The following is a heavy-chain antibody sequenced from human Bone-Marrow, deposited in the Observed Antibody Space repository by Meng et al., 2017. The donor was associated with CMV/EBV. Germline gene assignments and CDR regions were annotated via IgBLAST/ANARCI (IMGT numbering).Heavy chain of an antibody. CDR2: ISSSSTI. V-gene: IGHV3-69-1*01. CDR3: VLDYCSSTSCYRGNYYYGMDV. CDR1: GFTFSDYY. D-gene: IGHD2-2*01. Sequence: GESLKISCAASGFTFSDYYMNWVRQAPGKGLEWVSSISSSSTIYYADSVKGRFTISRDNAKNSLYLQMNSLRAEDTAVYYCVLDYCSSTSCYRGNYYYGMDVWGQGTTVTVSS. J-gene: IGHJ6*02.